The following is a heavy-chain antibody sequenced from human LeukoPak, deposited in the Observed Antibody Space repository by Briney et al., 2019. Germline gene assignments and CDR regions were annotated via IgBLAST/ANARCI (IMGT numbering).Heavy chain of an antibody. J-gene: IGHJ6*02. CDR3: ARVEVTSVTAPAPYYYYGMDV. CDR2: ISYDGSNK. D-gene: IGHD2-21*02. V-gene: IGHV3-30-3*01. CDR1: GFTFSSYA. Sequence: GGSLRLSCAASGFTFSSYAMHWVRQAPGKGLEWVAVISYDGSNKYYADSVKGRFTISRDNSKNTLYLQMNSLGAEDTAVYYCARVEVTSVTAPAPYYYYGMDVWGQGTTVTVSS.